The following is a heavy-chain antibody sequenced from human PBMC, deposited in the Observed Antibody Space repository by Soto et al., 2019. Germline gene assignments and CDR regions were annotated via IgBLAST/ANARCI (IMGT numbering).Heavy chain of an antibody. CDR1: GFTFSSYA. V-gene: IGHV3-23*01. D-gene: IGHD2-15*01. Sequence: VQLLESGGGLVQPGGSLRLSRAASGFTFSSYAMSWDRQAPGKGLEWVSAISGSGGSTYYADSVKGRFTISRDNSKNTLYLQMNSLRAEDTAVYYCAKGTYCSGGRCYDYYYYGMDVWGQGTTVTVSS. CDR2: ISGSGGST. J-gene: IGHJ6*02. CDR3: AKGTYCSGGRCYDYYYYGMDV.